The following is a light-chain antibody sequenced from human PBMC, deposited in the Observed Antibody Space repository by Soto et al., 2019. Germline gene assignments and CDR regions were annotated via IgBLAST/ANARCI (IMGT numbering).Light chain of an antibody. CDR2: LAS. Sequence: EIVMTQSPLSLPVTPGEPASISCRSSQSLLHSNGYNYLDWYLQKPGQSPQLLIYLASDRASGVPDRFSGSGSGTEFTLKISRVEAEDVGVYYCMQGLQTEMYRVGQGTKLEI. CDR1: QSLLHSNGYNY. J-gene: IGKJ2*03. CDR3: MQGLQTEMYR. V-gene: IGKV2-28*01.